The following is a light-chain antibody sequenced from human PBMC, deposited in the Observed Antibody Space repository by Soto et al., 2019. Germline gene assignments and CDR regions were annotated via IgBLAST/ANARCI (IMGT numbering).Light chain of an antibody. CDR2: EVS. CDR1: NNDIGRFEY. V-gene: IGLV2-14*01. CDR3: SSFTPFNSVV. Sequence: QSALTQPASVSGSAGQSITISCTGTNNDIGRFEYVSWYQQHPGKAPKVIISEVSHRHSGISNRFSGSKSANTASLIISGLQAEDEADYYCSSFTPFNSVVFGGGTKVTVL. J-gene: IGLJ2*01.